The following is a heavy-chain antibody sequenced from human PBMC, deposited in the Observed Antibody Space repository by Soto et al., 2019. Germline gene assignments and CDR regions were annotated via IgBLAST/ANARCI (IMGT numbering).Heavy chain of an antibody. J-gene: IGHJ6*02. V-gene: IGHV4-30-4*01. CDR2: IYYSGST. CDR1: GGSISSGDYY. Sequence: SETLSLTCTVSGGSISSGDYYWSWIRQPPGKGLEWIGYIYYSGSTYYNPSLKSRVTISVDTSKNQFSLKLSSVTAADTAVYYCARDRYSGYPGYYYYGMDVWGQGTTVTVSS. CDR3: ARDRYSGYPGYYYYGMDV. D-gene: IGHD5-12*01.